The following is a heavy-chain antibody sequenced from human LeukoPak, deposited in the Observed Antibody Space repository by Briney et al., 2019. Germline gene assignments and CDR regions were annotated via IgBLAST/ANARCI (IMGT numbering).Heavy chain of an antibody. CDR3: AREMYYYDSSGYYPSDYYGMDV. CDR2: IYYSGST. CDR1: GGSISSYY. J-gene: IGHJ6*02. V-gene: IGHV4-59*01. D-gene: IGHD3-22*01. Sequence: SETLSLTCTVSGGSISSYYWSWVRQPPGKGLEWIGYIYYSGSTNYNPSLKSRVTISVDTSKNQFSLKLSSVTAADTAVYYCAREMYYYDSSGYYPSDYYGMDVWGQGTTVTVSS.